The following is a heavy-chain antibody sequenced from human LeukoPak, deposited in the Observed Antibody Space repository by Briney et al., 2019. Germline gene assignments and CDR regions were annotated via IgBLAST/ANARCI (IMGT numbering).Heavy chain of an antibody. CDR1: GGSISSSSYY. D-gene: IGHD6-19*01. V-gene: IGHV4-39*01. CDR2: IYYSGSI. J-gene: IGHJ4*02. Sequence: PSETLSLTCTVSGGSISSSSYYWGWIRQPPGKGLEGIGSIYYSGSIYYNPSLKSRVTISVGTSKNQFCLKLSSVTAADTAVYYCARLQDSSGWYYFDYWGQGTLVTVSS. CDR3: ARLQDSSGWYYFDY.